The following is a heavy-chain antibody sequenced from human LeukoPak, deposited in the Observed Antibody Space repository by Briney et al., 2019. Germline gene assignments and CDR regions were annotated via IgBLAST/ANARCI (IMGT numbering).Heavy chain of an antibody. Sequence: GGSLRLSCAASGFTFSSYSMNWVRQAPGKGLEWVSSISSSSSYIYYADSVKGRFTISRDNAKNSLYLQMNSLRAEDTAVYYCARDSGSYPDYFDYWGQGTLVTVSS. CDR3: ARDSGSYPDYFDY. CDR2: ISSSSSYI. J-gene: IGHJ4*02. D-gene: IGHD1-26*01. CDR1: GFTFSSYS. V-gene: IGHV3-21*01.